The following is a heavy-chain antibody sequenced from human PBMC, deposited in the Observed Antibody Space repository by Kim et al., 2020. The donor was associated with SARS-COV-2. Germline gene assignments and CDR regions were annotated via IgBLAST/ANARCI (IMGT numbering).Heavy chain of an antibody. Sequence: ASVKVSCKVSGYTLTELSMHWVRQAPGKGLEWMGGFDPEDGETIYAQKFQGRVTMTEDTSTDTAYMELSSLRSEDTAVYYCATDPSYSGSYHAHAFDIWGQGTMVTVSS. V-gene: IGHV1-24*01. CDR3: ATDPSYSGSYHAHAFDI. J-gene: IGHJ3*02. CDR2: FDPEDGET. D-gene: IGHD1-26*01. CDR1: GYTLTELS.